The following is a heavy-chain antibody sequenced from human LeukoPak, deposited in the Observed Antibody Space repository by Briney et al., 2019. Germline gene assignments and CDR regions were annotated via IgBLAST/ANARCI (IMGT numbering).Heavy chain of an antibody. CDR2: MNPNSGNT. Sequence: ASVKVSCKASGYTFTSYDINWVRQATGQGLEWMGWMNPNSGNTGYAQKFQGRVTMTRNTSISTAYMELSSLRSEDTAVYYCAKEMISGWSHDFDYWGQGTLVTVSS. CDR1: GYTFTSYD. J-gene: IGHJ4*02. CDR3: AKEMISGWSHDFDY. D-gene: IGHD6-19*01. V-gene: IGHV1-8*01.